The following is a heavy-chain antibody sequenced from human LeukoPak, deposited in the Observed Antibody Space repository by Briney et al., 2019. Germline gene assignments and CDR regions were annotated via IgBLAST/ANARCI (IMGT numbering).Heavy chain of an antibody. D-gene: IGHD1/OR15-1a*01. CDR2: IWHDGNRK. CDR1: GFTFSSYD. J-gene: IGHJ5*02. Sequence: PGGSLRLSCAASGFTFSSYDMHWVRRAPGKGLEWVASIWHDGNRKYHADSVEGRFTISRDNSKNTVYVQMNSLRADDTAVYYCTRAPGITGTSRDNWFDPWAREPWSSSPQ. CDR3: TRAPGITGTSRDNWFDP. V-gene: IGHV3-33*01.